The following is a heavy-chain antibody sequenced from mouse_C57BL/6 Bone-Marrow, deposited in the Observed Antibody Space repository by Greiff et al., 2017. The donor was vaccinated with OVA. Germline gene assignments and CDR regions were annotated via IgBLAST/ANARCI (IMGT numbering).Heavy chain of an antibody. J-gene: IGHJ3*01. CDR2: ISDGGSYT. CDR1: GFTFSSYA. D-gene: IGHD1-1*01. V-gene: IGHV5-4*01. Sequence: EVMLVESGGGLVKPGGSLKLSCAASGFTFSSYAMSWVRQTPDKRLAWVATISDGGSYTYYPDNVKGRFTISRDNAKNNLYLQMSHLKSEDTAMYYCARDYYGSSPFAYWGQGTLVTVSA. CDR3: ARDYYGSSPFAY.